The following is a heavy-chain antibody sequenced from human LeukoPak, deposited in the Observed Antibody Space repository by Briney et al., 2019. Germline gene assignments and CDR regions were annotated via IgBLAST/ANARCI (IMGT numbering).Heavy chain of an antibody. CDR3: ARDRPNYYGTNGHYYRRDGDY. Sequence: GGSLRLSCAASEFTFSIYAMSWVRQAPGKGLEWVSSIASAGESTYYAGSVKGRFTISRDNSRNTLYLQMNSLRVEDTAIYYCARDRPNYYGTNGHYYRRDGDYWGQGTLVTVSS. V-gene: IGHV3-23*01. J-gene: IGHJ4*02. CDR1: EFTFSIYA. CDR2: IASAGEST. D-gene: IGHD3-22*01.